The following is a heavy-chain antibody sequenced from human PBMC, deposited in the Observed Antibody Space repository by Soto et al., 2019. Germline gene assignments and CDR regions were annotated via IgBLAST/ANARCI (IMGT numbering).Heavy chain of an antibody. J-gene: IGHJ4*02. D-gene: IGHD6-19*01. V-gene: IGHV3-30*03. CDR2: ISYDGSNK. Sequence: QVQLVESGGGVVQPGRSLRLSCAASGFTFSSYGMHWVRQAPGKGLEWVAVISYDGSNKYYADSVKGRFTISRDNSKNTLYLQMNSLRAEDTAVYYCEFSGPLDYWGQGTLVTVSS. CDR1: GFTFSSYG. CDR3: EFSGPLDY.